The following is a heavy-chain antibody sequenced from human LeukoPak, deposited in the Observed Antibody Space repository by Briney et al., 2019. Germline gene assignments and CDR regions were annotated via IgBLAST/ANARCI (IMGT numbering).Heavy chain of an antibody. CDR3: AREGTAASGFDY. V-gene: IGHV1-69*13. Sequence: SVKVSCKASGGTFSSYAISWVRQAPGQGLEWMGGIIPIFGTANYAQKFQGRVTITADESTSTAYMELSSLRSEDTAVYYCAREGTAASGFDYWGQGTLVTVSS. J-gene: IGHJ4*02. CDR1: GGTFSSYA. D-gene: IGHD6-13*01. CDR2: IIPIFGTA.